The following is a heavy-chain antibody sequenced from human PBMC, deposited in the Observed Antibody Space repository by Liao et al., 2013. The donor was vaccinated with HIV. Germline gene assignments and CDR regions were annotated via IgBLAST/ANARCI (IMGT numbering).Heavy chain of an antibody. CDR3: ARGPLGYYDILTGYYNGAFDI. J-gene: IGHJ3*02. V-gene: IGHV4-34*01. CDR2: INHSGST. CDR1: DDSISSSY. D-gene: IGHD3-9*01. Sequence: QVQLQESGPGLVKPSETLSLTCTVSDDSISSSYWSWIRQPPGKGLEWIGEINHSGSTNYNPSLKSRVTISLDTSKNQFSLKLSSVTAADTAVYYCARGPLGYYDILTGYYNGAFDIWGQGTMVTVSS.